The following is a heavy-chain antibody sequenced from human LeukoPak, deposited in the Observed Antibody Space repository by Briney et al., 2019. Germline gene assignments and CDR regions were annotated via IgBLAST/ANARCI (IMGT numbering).Heavy chain of an antibody. D-gene: IGHD3-10*01. J-gene: IGHJ6*03. CDR2: INRSGGST. Sequence: ASVKLSCKASGYTFTSYFMHWVRQAPGQGLEWMGIINRSGGSTSNAQKFQGRVIMTGDTSTSTVYMELRSLRSEDTAVYYCARARGSGSYYGHDYYYYYYMDVWGQGTTVTVSS. V-gene: IGHV1-46*01. CDR1: GYTFTSYF. CDR3: ARARGSGSYYGHDYYYYYYMDV.